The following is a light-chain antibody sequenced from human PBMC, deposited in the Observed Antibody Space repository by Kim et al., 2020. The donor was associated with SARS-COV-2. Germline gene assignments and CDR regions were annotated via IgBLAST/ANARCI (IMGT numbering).Light chain of an antibody. J-gene: IGLJ1*01. CDR3: AAWDNSLSVHYV. V-gene: IGLV1-47*01. CDR2: ENY. Sequence: QRVTISCSGSSSNIVRNYVYWYQQLPGAAPKLLIYENYQRPSGVPDRFSGSKSGTSASLAISGLRSEDEADYYCAAWDNSLSVHYVFGTGTKVTVL. CDR1: SSNIVRNY.